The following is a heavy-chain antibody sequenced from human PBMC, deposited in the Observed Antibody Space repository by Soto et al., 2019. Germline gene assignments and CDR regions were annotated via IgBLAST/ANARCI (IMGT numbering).Heavy chain of an antibody. CDR2: IYSSGST. J-gene: IGHJ4*02. CDR3: VRGVPGRSHYFDS. Sequence: QVQLQESGPGLVKPSQTVSLTCTVSGGSIRGVDYFWSWIRQPPGEGLEWIGYIYSSGSTPYNPSLMSRLAISIDSSMNQSSLAVRSVTAADTAGYYCVRGVPGRSHYFDSGGQGALVTVSS. V-gene: IGHV4-30-4*01. CDR1: GGSIRGVDYF.